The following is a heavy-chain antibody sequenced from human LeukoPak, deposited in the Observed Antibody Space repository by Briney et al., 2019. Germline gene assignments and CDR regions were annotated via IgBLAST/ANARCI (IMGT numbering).Heavy chain of an antibody. D-gene: IGHD5-18*01. J-gene: IGHJ5*02. CDR1: GGSISSGDYY. CDR3: ARDRGYSYGHAGSWFDP. V-gene: IGHV4-30-4*01. CDR2: IYYSGST. Sequence: SETLSLTCTVSGGSISSGDYYWSWIRQPPGKGLEWIGYIYYSGSTYYNPSLKSRVTISVDTSKNLFSLKLSSVTAADTAVYYCARDRGYSYGHAGSWFDPWGQGTLVTVSS.